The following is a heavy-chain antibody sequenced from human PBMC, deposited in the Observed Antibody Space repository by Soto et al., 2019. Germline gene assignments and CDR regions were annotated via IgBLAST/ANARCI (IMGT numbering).Heavy chain of an antibody. D-gene: IGHD6-13*01. CDR2: FDPEDGET. CDR3: ATVKLWGIEAAGTVDWFDP. V-gene: IGHV1-24*01. CDR1: GYTLTELS. Sequence: ASVKVSCKVSGYTLTELSMHWVRQAPGKGLEWMGGFDPEDGETIYAQKFQGRVTMTEDTSTDTAYMELSSLRSEDTAVYYCATVKLWGIEAAGTVDWFDPWGQGTLVTVSS. J-gene: IGHJ5*02.